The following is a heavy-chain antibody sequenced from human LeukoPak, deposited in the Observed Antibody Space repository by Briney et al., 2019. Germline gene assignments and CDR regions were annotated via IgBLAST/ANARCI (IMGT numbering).Heavy chain of an antibody. CDR1: GYTFTSYD. CDR2: TNPNSGNT. V-gene: IGHV1-8*01. CDR3: ARGGSYPYYYGMDV. Sequence: ASVKVSCTASGYTFTSYDINGVRQAPGQGHERMGWTNPNSGNTGYSQKFQGRVTMTRNTSISTAYMELSSLRSEDTAVYYCARGGSYPYYYGMDVWGQGTTVTVSS. D-gene: IGHD5-18*01. J-gene: IGHJ6*02.